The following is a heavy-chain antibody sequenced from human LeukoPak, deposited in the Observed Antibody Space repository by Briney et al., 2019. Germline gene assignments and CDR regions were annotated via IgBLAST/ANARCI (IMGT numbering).Heavy chain of an antibody. CDR3: ARHRAVSVVGNFYFDY. CDR2: INHSGST. CDR1: GGSFSGYY. Sequence: PSETLSLTCAVYGGSFSGYYWSWNRQPPGKGLEWIGEINHSGSTNYNPSLKSRVTISVDTSKNQFSLKLSSVTAADTAVYYCARHRAVSVVGNFYFDYWGQGTLVTVSS. J-gene: IGHJ4*02. V-gene: IGHV4-34*01. D-gene: IGHD1-26*01.